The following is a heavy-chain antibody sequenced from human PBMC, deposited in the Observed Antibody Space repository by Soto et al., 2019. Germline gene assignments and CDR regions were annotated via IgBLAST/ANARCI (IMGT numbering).Heavy chain of an antibody. J-gene: IGHJ3*02. Sequence: SVKVSCKASGGTFSSYTISWVRQAPGQGLEWMGRIIPILGIANYAQKFQGRVTITADKSTSTAYMELNSLRAEDTAVYYCAKDTRKGLSSGWHDALDIWGQGTMVTVSS. V-gene: IGHV1-69*04. CDR1: GGTFSSYT. D-gene: IGHD6-19*01. CDR2: IIPILGIA. CDR3: AKDTRKGLSSGWHDALDI.